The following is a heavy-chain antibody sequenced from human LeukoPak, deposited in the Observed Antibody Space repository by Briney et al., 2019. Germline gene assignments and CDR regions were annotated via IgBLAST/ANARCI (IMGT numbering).Heavy chain of an antibody. CDR3: ARDRGWPGFDY. CDR2: IYTSGST. Sequence: SETLSLTCTVSGGSISSSSYYWGWIRQPAGKGLEWIGRIYTSGSTNYNPSLKSRVTISVDTSKNQFSLKLSSVNAADTAVYYCARDRGWPGFDYWGQGTLVTVSS. CDR1: GGSISSSSYY. J-gene: IGHJ4*02. D-gene: IGHD5-24*01. V-gene: IGHV4-61*02.